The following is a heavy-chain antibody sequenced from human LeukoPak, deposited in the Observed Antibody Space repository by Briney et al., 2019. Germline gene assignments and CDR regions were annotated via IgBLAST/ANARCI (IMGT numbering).Heavy chain of an antibody. D-gene: IGHD6-13*01. CDR2: IYTSGGT. Sequence: SETLSLTCTVSGGSISSGSYYWSWIRQPAGKGLEWIGRIYTSGGTNYNPSLKSRVTISVDTSKNQFSLKLSSVTAADTAVYYCARGIAVVYWGQGTLVTVSS. CDR3: ARGIAVVY. V-gene: IGHV4-61*02. CDR1: GGSISSGSYY. J-gene: IGHJ4*02.